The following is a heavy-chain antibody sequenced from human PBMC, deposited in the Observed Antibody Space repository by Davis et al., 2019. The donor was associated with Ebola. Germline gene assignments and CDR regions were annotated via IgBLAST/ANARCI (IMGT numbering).Heavy chain of an antibody. CDR3: ARDAPLWFGELLFLSGGLDP. D-gene: IGHD3-10*01. J-gene: IGHJ5*02. Sequence: PGGSLRLSCAASGFTFSSYGMHWVRQAPGKGLEWVAVIWYDGSNKYYADSVKGRFTISRDNSKNTLYLQMNSLRAEDTAVYYCARDAPLWFGELLFLSGGLDPWGQGTLVTVSS. CDR2: IWYDGSNK. V-gene: IGHV3-33*01. CDR1: GFTFSSYG.